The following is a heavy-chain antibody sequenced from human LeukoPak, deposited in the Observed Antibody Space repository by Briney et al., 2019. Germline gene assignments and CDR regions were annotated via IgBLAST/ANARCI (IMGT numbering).Heavy chain of an antibody. CDR1: GGSISSSSCY. CDR3: ARLHMGATSTPLDY. V-gene: IGHV4-39*01. Sequence: SETLSLTCTVSGGSISSSSCYWGWIRQPPGKGLEWIGSIYYSGSTYYNPSLKSRVTISVDTSKNQFSLKLSSVTAADTAVYYCARLHMGATSTPLDYWGQGTLVTVSS. CDR2: IYYSGST. D-gene: IGHD1-26*01. J-gene: IGHJ4*02.